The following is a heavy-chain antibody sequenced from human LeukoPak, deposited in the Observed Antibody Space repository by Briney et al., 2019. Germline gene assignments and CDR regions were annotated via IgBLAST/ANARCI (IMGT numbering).Heavy chain of an antibody. CDR1: GGSVSSSSYY. V-gene: IGHV4-39*01. CDR3: ARHSRPASTSRVGD. CDR2: TCYSVFT. J-gene: IGHJ4*02. D-gene: IGHD2-2*01. Sequence: SETLSLTCTVSGGSVSSSSYYWGWIRQPPGKGLEWIGSTCYSVFTYYNPSLKSRVAISVDTSKNQLSLKLTSVTAADTAVYYCARHSRPASTSRVGDWGQGTLVTVSS.